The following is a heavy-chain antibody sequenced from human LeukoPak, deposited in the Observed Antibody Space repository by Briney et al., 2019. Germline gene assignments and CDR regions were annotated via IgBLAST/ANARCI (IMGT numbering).Heavy chain of an antibody. D-gene: IGHD5-24*01. CDR2: ISYDGSNK. J-gene: IGHJ4*02. V-gene: IGHV3-30*18. CDR1: GFTFSSYG. Sequence: PGRSLRLSCAASGFTFSSYGMHWVRQAPGKGREWVAVISYDGSNKYYADSVKGRFTISRDNSKNTLYLQMNSLRAEDTAAYYCAKDKNWATEMYYFDYWGQGTLVTVSS. CDR3: AKDKNWATEMYYFDY.